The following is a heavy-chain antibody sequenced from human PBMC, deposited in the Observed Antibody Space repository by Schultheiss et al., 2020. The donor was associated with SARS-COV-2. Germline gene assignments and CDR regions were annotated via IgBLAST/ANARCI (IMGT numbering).Heavy chain of an antibody. J-gene: IGHJ4*02. Sequence: GGSLRLSCAASGFTFSSYSMNWVRQAPGKGLEWVSYISSSGSTIYYADSVKGRFTISRDNSKNTLYLQMNSLRAEDTAVYYCAREWAYCSGGSCYLDYWGQGTLVTVSS. CDR1: GFTFSSYS. CDR2: ISSSGSTI. CDR3: AREWAYCSGGSCYLDY. V-gene: IGHV3-48*01. D-gene: IGHD2-15*01.